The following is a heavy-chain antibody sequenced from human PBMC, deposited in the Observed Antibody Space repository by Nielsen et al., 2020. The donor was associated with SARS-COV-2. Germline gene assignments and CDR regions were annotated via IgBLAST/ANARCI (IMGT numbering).Heavy chain of an antibody. CDR3: ARDSSAYYYYGMDV. D-gene: IGHD3-22*01. Sequence: GGSLRLSCAASGFTFSSYSMNWVRQAPGKGLEWVSSISSSNSYIYYADSVKGRFTISRDNAKNSLYLQMNSLRAEDTAVYYCARDSSAYYYYGMDVWGQGTTVTVSS. V-gene: IGHV3-21*01. CDR2: ISSSNSYI. CDR1: GFTFSSYS. J-gene: IGHJ6*02.